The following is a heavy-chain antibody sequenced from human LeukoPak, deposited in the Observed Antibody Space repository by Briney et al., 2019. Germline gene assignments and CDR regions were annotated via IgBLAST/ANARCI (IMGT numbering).Heavy chain of an antibody. J-gene: IGHJ3*02. CDR1: GFTFSSYA. Sequence: GGSLRLSYAASGFTFSSYAMSWVRQAPGKGLEWVPNIKQDESEKYYVDSVKGRFTISRDNAKNSLYLQMNSLKAEDTAVYYCARYGNGAWLGHYAFDMWGQGTMVTVSS. D-gene: IGHD6-19*01. CDR2: IKQDESEK. V-gene: IGHV3-7*01. CDR3: ARYGNGAWLGHYAFDM.